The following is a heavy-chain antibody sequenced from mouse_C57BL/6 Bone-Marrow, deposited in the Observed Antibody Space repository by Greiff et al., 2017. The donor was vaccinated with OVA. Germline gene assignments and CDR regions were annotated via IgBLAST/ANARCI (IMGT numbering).Heavy chain of an antibody. CDR2: ISYDGSN. Sequence: EVKLMESGPGLVKPSQSLSLTCSVTGYSITSGYYWNWIRQFPGNKLEWMGYISYDGSNNYNPSLKNRISITRDTSKNQFFLKLNSVTTEDTATYYCARDLGLRRGAWFAYWGQGTLVTVSA. D-gene: IGHD2-4*01. V-gene: IGHV3-6*01. J-gene: IGHJ3*01. CDR3: ARDLGLRRGAWFAY. CDR1: GYSITSGYY.